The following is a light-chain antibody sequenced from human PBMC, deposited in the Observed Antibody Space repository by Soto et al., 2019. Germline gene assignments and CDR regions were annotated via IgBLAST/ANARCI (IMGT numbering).Light chain of an antibody. CDR1: QSVSSNY. J-gene: IGKJ1*01. Sequence: EIVLTQSPGTLSLSPGERATLSCRASQSVSSNYLAWYQRKPGQAPRLLIYGASSRATDIPNRFSGSGSGTDFTLTITILEPEDFAVYFCQQYGGSPPTFGQGTKVEIK. CDR3: QQYGGSPPT. CDR2: GAS. V-gene: IGKV3-20*01.